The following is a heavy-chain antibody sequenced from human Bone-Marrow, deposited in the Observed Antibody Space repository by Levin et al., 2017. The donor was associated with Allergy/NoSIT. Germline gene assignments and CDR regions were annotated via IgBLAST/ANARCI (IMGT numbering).Heavy chain of an antibody. V-gene: IGHV1-69*13. D-gene: IGHD1-7*01. CDR1: GGTFSSYS. Sequence: SVKVSCKASGGTFSSYSFTWVRRAPGHGLKWVGGINPFFGTIDYAQDFQDRVTITADESTTTVYMALRSLSSDDTAVYYCAGGSPVQGELTYEYYFMDVGGKGTTLIVSS. J-gene: IGHJ6*03. CDR2: INPFFGTI. CDR3: AGGSPVQGELTYEYYFMDV.